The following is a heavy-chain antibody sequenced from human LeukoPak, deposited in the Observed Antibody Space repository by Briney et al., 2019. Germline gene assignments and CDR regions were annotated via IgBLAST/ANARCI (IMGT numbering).Heavy chain of an antibody. Sequence: GGSLRLSCAASGFTFSSYSMNWVRQAPGKGLEWVSSISSSSSYIYYADSVKGRFTISRDNAKNSLYLQMNSLRAEDTAVYYCASMGLYSNYRDYWGQGTLVTVSS. CDR1: GFTFSSYS. V-gene: IGHV3-21*01. J-gene: IGHJ4*02. CDR2: ISSSSSYI. D-gene: IGHD4-11*01. CDR3: ASMGLYSNYRDY.